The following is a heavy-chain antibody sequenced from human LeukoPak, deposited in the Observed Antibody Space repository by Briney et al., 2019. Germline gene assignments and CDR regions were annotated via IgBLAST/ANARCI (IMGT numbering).Heavy chain of an antibody. V-gene: IGHV3-21*04. Sequence: GGSLRLSCAASGFTFSSYSINWVRQAPGKGREWVSSISSSGSYIYYADSVKGRFTISRDNAKNSLYLQMNSLRAEDTAVYYCAKGYNYAYEYWGQGTLVTVSS. J-gene: IGHJ4*02. D-gene: IGHD5-18*01. CDR2: ISSSGSYI. CDR3: AKGYNYAYEY. CDR1: GFTFSSYS.